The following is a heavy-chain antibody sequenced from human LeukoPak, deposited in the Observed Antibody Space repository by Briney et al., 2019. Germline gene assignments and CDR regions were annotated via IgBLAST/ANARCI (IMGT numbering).Heavy chain of an antibody. D-gene: IGHD5-18*01. CDR1: EFTFSSYA. CDR3: ARDADTTVASYYFDY. V-gene: IGHV3-30-3*01. J-gene: IGHJ4*02. CDR2: ISYGATDK. Sequence: GGSLRLSCAASEFTFSSYAMHWVRQAPGKGLEWVTVISYGATDKFYADSVKGRFTISRDNSENTLYLQMNSLRVEDTAVYYCARDADTTVASYYFDYWGQGTLVTVSS.